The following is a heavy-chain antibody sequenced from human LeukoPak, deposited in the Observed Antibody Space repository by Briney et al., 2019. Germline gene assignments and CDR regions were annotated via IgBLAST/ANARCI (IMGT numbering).Heavy chain of an antibody. CDR3: ARDRGVGATPYYFDY. D-gene: IGHD1-26*01. Sequence: GGSLRLSCAASGFTSSSYNINWVRQAPGKGLEWVSSISSSSSYIYYAHSVKGRFTISRDNAKNSLYLQMNSLRAEDTAVYYCARDRGVGATPYYFDYWGQGTLVTVSS. CDR2: ISSSSSYI. CDR1: GFTSSSYN. J-gene: IGHJ4*02. V-gene: IGHV3-21*01.